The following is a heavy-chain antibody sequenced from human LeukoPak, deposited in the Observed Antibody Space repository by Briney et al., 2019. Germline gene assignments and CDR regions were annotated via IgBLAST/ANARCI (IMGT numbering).Heavy chain of an antibody. V-gene: IGHV4-59*08. CDR3: ARSIQLWSPYYFDY. CDR2: IYYSGST. CDR1: GGSISSYY. J-gene: IGHJ4*02. Sequence: SSETLSLTCTVSGGSISSYYWSWIRQPPGKGLEWIGYIYYSGSTNYNPSLKSRVTISVDTSKNQFSLKLSSVTAADTAVYYCARSIQLWSPYYFDYWGQGTLVTVSS. D-gene: IGHD5-18*01.